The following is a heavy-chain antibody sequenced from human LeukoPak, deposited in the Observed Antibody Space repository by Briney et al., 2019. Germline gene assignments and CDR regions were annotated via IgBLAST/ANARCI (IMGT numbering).Heavy chain of an antibody. J-gene: IGHJ4*02. Sequence: ASVKVSCKASGYTFTGYYMHWVRQAPGQGLEWMGWINPNSGGTNYAQKFQGRVTMTRDTSISTAYMELSRLRSDDTAVYYCARGTGYCTSTSCYGTFDYWGQGTLVTVST. D-gene: IGHD2-2*01. CDR1: GYTFTGYY. CDR2: INPNSGGT. V-gene: IGHV1-2*02. CDR3: ARGTGYCTSTSCYGTFDY.